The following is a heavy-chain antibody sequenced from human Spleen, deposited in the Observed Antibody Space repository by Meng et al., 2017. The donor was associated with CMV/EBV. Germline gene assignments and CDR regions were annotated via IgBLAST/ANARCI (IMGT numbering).Heavy chain of an antibody. J-gene: IGHJ4*02. CDR2: ISGGSSYI. CDR3: VTISPLGYDST. V-gene: IGHV3-21*01. D-gene: IGHD3-22*01. Sequence: GGSLRLSCAASGFTFSNYVTHWVRQAPGRGLEWVASISGGSSYIFYADSVKGRFTISRDNDKNSLYLQMNDLRAEDTAMYYCVTISPLGYDSTWGQGTLVTVSS. CDR1: GFTFSNYV.